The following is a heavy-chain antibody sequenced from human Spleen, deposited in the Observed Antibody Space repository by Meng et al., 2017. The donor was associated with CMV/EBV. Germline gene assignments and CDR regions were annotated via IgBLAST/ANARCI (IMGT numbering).Heavy chain of an antibody. CDR3: AKGENVYAPVGYFDY. D-gene: IGHD2-8*01. CDR1: GSTFSDYA. Sequence: SGSTFSDYAMTWVRQAPGKGLEWVSVIYSGDSSAYYADSVKGRFTISRDNSKNTLYLQMNSLRAEDTAVYYCAKGENVYAPVGYFDYWGQGTLVTVSS. J-gene: IGHJ4*02. V-gene: IGHV3-23*03. CDR2: IYSGDSSA.